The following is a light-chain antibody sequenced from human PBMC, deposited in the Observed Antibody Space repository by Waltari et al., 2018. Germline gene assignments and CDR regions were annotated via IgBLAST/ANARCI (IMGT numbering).Light chain of an antibody. V-gene: IGLV1-40*01. CDR2: GDI. Sequence: QPALTQPPSVSGAPGQRVPISSPGGRPAIGANYDVQWYQHLPGRAPKLRIFGDINRPSGVPDRFSGSKSGTSASLAITGLQAEDEADYYCQSYDISLDAYVFGTGTTVTVL. J-gene: IGLJ1*01. CDR3: QSYDISLDAYV. CDR1: RPAIGANYD.